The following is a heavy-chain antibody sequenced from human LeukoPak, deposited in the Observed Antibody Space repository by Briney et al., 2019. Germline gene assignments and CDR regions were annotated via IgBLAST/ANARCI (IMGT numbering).Heavy chain of an antibody. V-gene: IGHV3-7*01. CDR1: VFTFSSHS. CDR2: IGLDGAQK. J-gene: IGHJ4*02. CDR3: ARWRGLQSEFDC. Sequence: AGGSLRLSCAASVFTFSSHSMGWVRQAPGKGLECVATIGLDGAQKDFVDSVKGRFTLSRDNAKNSLFLEMNRLRVEDTAVYYCARWRGLQSEFDCWGQGTLVTVSS. D-gene: IGHD5-24*01.